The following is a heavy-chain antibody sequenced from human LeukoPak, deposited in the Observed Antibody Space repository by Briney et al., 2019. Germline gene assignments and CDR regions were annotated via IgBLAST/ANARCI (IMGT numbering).Heavy chain of an antibody. CDR1: GGSISSYY. J-gene: IGHJ4*02. D-gene: IGHD2-15*01. CDR2: IYHSGST. V-gene: IGHV4-4*07. CDR3: ARLPRSEFDY. Sequence: PSEALSLTCTVSGGSISSYYWSWIRQPAGKGLEWIGRIYHSGSTYYNPSLKSRVTISVDTSKNQFSLKLSSVTAADTAVYYCARLPRSEFDYWGQGTLVTVSS.